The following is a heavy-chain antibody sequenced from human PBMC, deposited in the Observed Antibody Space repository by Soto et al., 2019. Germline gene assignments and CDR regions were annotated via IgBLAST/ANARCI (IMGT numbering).Heavy chain of an antibody. D-gene: IGHD2-15*01. CDR2: INPSGGST. CDR1: GYTFTSYY. CDR3: ARDARVVAATRWNWFDP. Sequence: ASVKVSCKASGYTFTSYYMHWVRQAPGQGLEWMGIINPSGGSTSYAQKFQGRVTMTRDTSTSTVYMELSSLRSGDTAVYYCARDARVVAATRWNWFDPWGQGTLVTVSS. V-gene: IGHV1-46*01. J-gene: IGHJ5*02.